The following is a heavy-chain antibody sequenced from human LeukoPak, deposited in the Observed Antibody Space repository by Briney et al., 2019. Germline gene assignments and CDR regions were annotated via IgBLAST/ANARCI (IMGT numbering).Heavy chain of an antibody. Sequence: GASVKVSCKASGYTFTSYYMHWVRQAPGQGLEWMGIINPSGGSTSYAQKFQGRVTMTRDMSTSTVYMELSSLRSEDTAVYYCARDPLAYCAGDCYHRFFDYWGQGTLVTVSS. CDR2: INPSGGST. V-gene: IGHV1-46*01. J-gene: IGHJ4*02. CDR1: GYTFTSYY. D-gene: IGHD2-21*02. CDR3: ARDPLAYCAGDCYHRFFDY.